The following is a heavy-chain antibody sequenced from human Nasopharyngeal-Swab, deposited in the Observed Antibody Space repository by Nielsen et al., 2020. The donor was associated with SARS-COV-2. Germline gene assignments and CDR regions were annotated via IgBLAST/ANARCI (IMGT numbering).Heavy chain of an antibody. CDR1: GFTFSTYS. D-gene: IGHD6-19*01. V-gene: IGHV3-21*06. CDR2: ISSSGSYI. Sequence: GESLKISCAASGFTFSTYSMIWVRQAPAKGLEWVSWISSSGSYIYYADSVKGRFTISRDNAKNALYLQMSSLRSEDTAVYSCAKLPSAWGRRDFVYWGQGTLVSVSS. CDR3: AKLPSAWGRRDFVY. J-gene: IGHJ4*02.